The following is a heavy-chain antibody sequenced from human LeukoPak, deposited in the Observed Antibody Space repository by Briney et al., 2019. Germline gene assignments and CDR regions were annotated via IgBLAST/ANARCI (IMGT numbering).Heavy chain of an antibody. CDR2: ISYDGSNE. Sequence: PGGSLRLSCAASGFTFSSYVMHWVRQAPGKGLEWVAIISYDGSNEYYADSVKGRFTISRDNSKNTLYLQMNSLRAADTAVYYCAKEEQVRATGYFDYWGQGTLVTVSS. CDR1: GFTFSSYV. CDR3: AKEEQVRATGYFDY. D-gene: IGHD5-24*01. V-gene: IGHV3-30*04. J-gene: IGHJ4*02.